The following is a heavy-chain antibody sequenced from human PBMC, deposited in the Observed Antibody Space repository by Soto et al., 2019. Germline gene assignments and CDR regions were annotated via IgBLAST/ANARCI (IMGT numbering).Heavy chain of an antibody. D-gene: IGHD2-15*01. CDR2: INPSGGST. J-gene: IGHJ1*01. V-gene: IGHV1-46*03. CDR3: ARSVVVAATHEYFQH. Sequence: ASVKVSCKASGYTFTSYYIHWVRQAPGQGLEWMGIINPSGGSTSYAQKFQGRVTMTRDTSTSTVYMELSSLRSEDTAVYYCARSVVVAATHEYFQHWGQGTLVTVSS. CDR1: GYTFTSYY.